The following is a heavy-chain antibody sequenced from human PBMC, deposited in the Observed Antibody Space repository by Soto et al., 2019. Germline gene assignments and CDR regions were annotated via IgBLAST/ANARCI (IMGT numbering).Heavy chain of an antibody. V-gene: IGHV2-5*02. J-gene: IGHJ5*02. CDR2: IYWDDDK. CDR1: GFSLSTSGVG. CDR3: ALTRYCSGGSCRGPNWFDP. Sequence: QITLKESGPTLVKPTQTLTLTCTFSGFSLSTSGVGVGWIRQPPGKALEWLALIYWDDDKRYSPSLKSRLTITKDTSKNQVVLTMTNMDPVDTATYYCALTRYCSGGSCRGPNWFDPWGQGTLVTVSS. D-gene: IGHD2-15*01.